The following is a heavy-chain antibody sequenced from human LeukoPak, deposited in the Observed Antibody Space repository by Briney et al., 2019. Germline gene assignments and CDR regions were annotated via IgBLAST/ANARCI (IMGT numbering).Heavy chain of an antibody. V-gene: IGHV4-39*07. D-gene: IGHD3-16*01. CDR3: ARETSQKGAHYMDV. CDR1: GGSISSSSSY. CDR2: IYYSGSS. Sequence: SETLSLTCSVSGGSISSSSSYWGWIRQPPGKGLEWIGSIYYSGSSFDNPALKSRVTISVDTSKNQFSLKLSSVTAADTAVYYCARETSQKGAHYMDVWGKGTTVTISS. J-gene: IGHJ6*03.